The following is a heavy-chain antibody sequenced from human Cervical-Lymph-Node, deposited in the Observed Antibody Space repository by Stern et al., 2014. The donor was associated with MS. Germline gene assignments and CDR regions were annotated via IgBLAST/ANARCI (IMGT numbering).Heavy chain of an antibody. CDR3: AREGYYDSSGYDAFDI. Sequence: VQLVESWGGVVQPGRSLRLSCAASGFTFSSYAMHWVRQAPGKGLEWVAVISYDGSNKYYADSVKGRFTISRDNSKNTLYLQMNSLRAEDTAVYYCAREGYYDSSGYDAFDIWGQGTMVTVSS. V-gene: IGHV3-30-3*01. CDR1: GFTFSSYA. J-gene: IGHJ3*02. CDR2: ISYDGSNK. D-gene: IGHD3-22*01.